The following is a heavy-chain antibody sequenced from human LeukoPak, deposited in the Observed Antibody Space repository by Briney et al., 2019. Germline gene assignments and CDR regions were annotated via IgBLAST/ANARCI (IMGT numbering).Heavy chain of an antibody. Sequence: PSETLSLTCTVSGGSISGTYYWSWSRQPPGKGLEWIGYIYYTGTTDSNPSLKSRVTISVDTSKNQFSLKLSSVTAADTAVYYCARGVYIAAAQYAYWGQGTLVTVSS. CDR2: IYYTGTT. CDR1: GGSISGTYY. J-gene: IGHJ4*02. V-gene: IGHV4-61*01. D-gene: IGHD6-13*01. CDR3: ARGVYIAAAQYAY.